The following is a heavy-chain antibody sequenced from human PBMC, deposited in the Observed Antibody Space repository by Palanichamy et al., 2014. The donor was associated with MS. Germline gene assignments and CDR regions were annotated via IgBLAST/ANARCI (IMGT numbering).Heavy chain of an antibody. D-gene: IGHD2-21*02. CDR1: LLHQQWLL. V-gene: IGHV4-38-2*01. CDR3: ARPSHDSYAFDI. Sequence: VQLAGVGPRTGEAFGDPVPHLRCLWLLHQQWLLLGLDPAAPRKGLEWIGSIYHSGSTYYNPSLKSRVTISVDTSKNQFSLKLSSVTAADTAVYYCARPSHDSYAFDIWGQGTMVTVSS. J-gene: IGHJ3*02. CDR2: IYHSGST.